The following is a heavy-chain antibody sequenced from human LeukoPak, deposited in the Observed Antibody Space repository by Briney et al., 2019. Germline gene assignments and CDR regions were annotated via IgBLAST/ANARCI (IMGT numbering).Heavy chain of an antibody. Sequence: SETLSLTCTVSGGSISSYYWSWIRQPPGKGLEWIGEINHSGSTNYNPSLKSRVTISVDTSKNQFSLKLSSVTAADTAVYYCARDPDSSGYCFDYWGQGTLVTVSS. CDR2: INHSGST. J-gene: IGHJ4*02. D-gene: IGHD3-22*01. V-gene: IGHV4-34*01. CDR1: GGSISSYY. CDR3: ARDPDSSGYCFDY.